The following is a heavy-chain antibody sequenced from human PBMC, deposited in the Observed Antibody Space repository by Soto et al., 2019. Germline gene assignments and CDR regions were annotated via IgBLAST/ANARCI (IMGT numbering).Heavy chain of an antibody. CDR3: ARGKLTGYYFFDS. CDR1: GFTFSSYE. J-gene: IGHJ4*02. Sequence: PGGSLRLSCSASGFTFSSYEMNWVRQAPGKGLEWVSYIHKSGSTICYADSVKGRFTISRDNAKNSLFLQMNSLRAEDTAVYYCARGKLTGYYFFDSWGQGTLVTVSS. CDR2: IHKSGSTI. D-gene: IGHD3-9*01. V-gene: IGHV3-48*03.